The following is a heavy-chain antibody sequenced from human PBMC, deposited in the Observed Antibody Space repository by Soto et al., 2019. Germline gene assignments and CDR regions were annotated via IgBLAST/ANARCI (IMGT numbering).Heavy chain of an antibody. CDR3: ARSNYYDSSGYYLEYYFDY. Sequence: PGESLKISCKGSGYSFTSYWIGWVRQMPGKGLEWMGIIYPGDSDTRYSPSFQGQVTISADKSISTAYLQWSSLKASDTAMYYCARSNYYDSSGYYLEYYFDYWGQGTLVTVSS. D-gene: IGHD3-22*01. J-gene: IGHJ4*02. CDR1: GYSFTSYW. CDR2: IYPGDSDT. V-gene: IGHV5-51*01.